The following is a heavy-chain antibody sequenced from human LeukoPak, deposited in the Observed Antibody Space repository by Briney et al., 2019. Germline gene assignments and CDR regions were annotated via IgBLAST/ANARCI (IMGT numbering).Heavy chain of an antibody. Sequence: SETLSLTCTVSSISISCHYCRWLRQSPGKGLEWIGYLHYSGFTNYSPSLKSRVTISLDTSKNQFSLKLSSVTAADTAVYYCARSNDYDFSSFDPWGQGTLVTVSS. CDR3: ARSNDYDFSSFDP. J-gene: IGHJ5*02. D-gene: IGHD3-3*01. CDR1: SISISCHY. V-gene: IGHV4-59*11. CDR2: LHYSGFT.